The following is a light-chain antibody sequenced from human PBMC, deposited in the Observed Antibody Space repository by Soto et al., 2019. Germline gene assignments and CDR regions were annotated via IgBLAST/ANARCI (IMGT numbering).Light chain of an antibody. V-gene: IGLV6-57*01. CDR1: SGSIASSY. Sequence: NFMLTQPHSVSQSPGKTVTISCTRSSGSIASSYVQWYQQRPGSSPTTVIYENNQRPSGVPDRFSGSIDSSSNSASLTISGLKTEDEADYYCQSYDGTNWVFGGGTKVTVL. CDR3: QSYDGTNWV. CDR2: ENN. J-gene: IGLJ3*02.